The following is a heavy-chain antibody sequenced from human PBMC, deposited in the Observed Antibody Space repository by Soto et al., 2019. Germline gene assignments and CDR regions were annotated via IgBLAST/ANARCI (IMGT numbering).Heavy chain of an antibody. D-gene: IGHD3-22*01. V-gene: IGHV2-5*01. CDR2: IYWNDDK. CDR3: AHFYYYDSSGYSPGEYFQR. CDR1: GFSLSTSGVG. J-gene: IGHJ1*01. Sequence: KSCPTLVNPTQTLTLTCTFSGFSLSTSGVGVGWIRQPPGKALEWLALIYWNDDKRYSPSLKSRLTITKDTSKNQVVLTMTNMDPVDTATYYCAHFYYYDSSGYSPGEYFQRWGQGTLVTVSS.